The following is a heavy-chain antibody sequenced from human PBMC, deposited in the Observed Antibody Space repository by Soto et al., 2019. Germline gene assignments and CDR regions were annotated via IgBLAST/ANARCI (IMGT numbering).Heavy chain of an antibody. CDR2: ISSSSSYI. V-gene: IGHV3-21*01. CDR1: GSTFSSYS. Sequence: KTGGSLRLSCAASGSTFSSYSMNWVRQAPGEGLEWVSSISSSSSYIYYADSVKGRFTISRDNAKNSLYLQMNSLRAEDTAVYYCARDPTRGYSYPPVPFFDYWGQGTLVTVSS. CDR3: ARDPTRGYSYPPVPFFDY. J-gene: IGHJ4*02. D-gene: IGHD5-18*01.